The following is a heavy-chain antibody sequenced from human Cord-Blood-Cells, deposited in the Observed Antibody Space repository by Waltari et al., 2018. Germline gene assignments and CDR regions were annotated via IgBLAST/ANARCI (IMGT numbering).Heavy chain of an antibody. J-gene: IGHJ5*02. CDR1: GGSISSGGYY. CDR2: IYYSGST. Sequence: GPGLVKPSQTLSLTCTVSGGSISSGGYYWSWIRQHPGKGLEWIGYIYYSGSTYYNPSLKSRVTISVDTSKNQFSLKLSSVTAADTAVYYCARDQGYYDSSGYPGGNWFDPWGQGTLVTVSS. CDR3: ARDQGYYDSSGYPGGNWFDP. D-gene: IGHD3-22*01. V-gene: IGHV4-31*03.